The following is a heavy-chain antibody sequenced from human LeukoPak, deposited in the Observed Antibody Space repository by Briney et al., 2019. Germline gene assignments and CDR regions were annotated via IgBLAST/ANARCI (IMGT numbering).Heavy chain of an antibody. V-gene: IGHV3-9*01. CDR2: ISWNSGSI. CDR3: AKATDIAVAGIGWFDP. Sequence: GRSLRLSCAASGFTFDDYAMHWVRHAPGKGLEWVSGISWNSGSIGYADSVKGRFTISRDNAKNSLYLQMNSLRAEDTALYYCAKATDIAVAGIGWFDPWGQGTLVTVSS. J-gene: IGHJ5*02. CDR1: GFTFDDYA. D-gene: IGHD6-19*01.